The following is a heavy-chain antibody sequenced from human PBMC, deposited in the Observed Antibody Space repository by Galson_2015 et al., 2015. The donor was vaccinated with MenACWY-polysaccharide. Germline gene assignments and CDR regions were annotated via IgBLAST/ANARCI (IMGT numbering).Heavy chain of an antibody. CDR2: MSYSGRA. D-gene: IGHD1-26*01. CDR3: AREPTYSGSFGWFDP. J-gene: IGHJ5*02. Sequence: DSYYWGWLRQPPGGGLEWIGYMSYSGRANSNPSLKSRVTISLDTSKNQFSLRLTSVTAADTAIYYCAREPTYSGSFGWFDPWGQGTLVTVSS. CDR1: DSYY. V-gene: IGHV4-61*01.